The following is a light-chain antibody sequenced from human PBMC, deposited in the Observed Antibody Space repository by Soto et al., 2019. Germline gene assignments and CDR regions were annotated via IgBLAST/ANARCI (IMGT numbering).Light chain of an antibody. CDR3: QQYNNWPPT. CDR1: HSVSSD. CDR2: GAS. Sequence: EIVMTQSPATLSVSPGERATLSCRASHSVSSDLAWYQQKPGQAPRLLIYGASTRAIGIPARFSGSGSGTEFTLTISSLQSEDFAVYDCQQYNNWPPTFGQGTRLEIK. J-gene: IGKJ5*01. V-gene: IGKV3-15*01.